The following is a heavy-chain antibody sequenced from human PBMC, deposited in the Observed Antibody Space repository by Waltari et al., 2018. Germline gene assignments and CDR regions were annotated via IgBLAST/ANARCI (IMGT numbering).Heavy chain of an antibody. CDR2: IYWNDDK. CDR3: ACSKVRQQLLRGGGWDY. V-gene: IGHV2-5*01. D-gene: IGHD6-13*01. CDR1: GFSLRTSGVG. Sequence: QITLKESGPTLVKPTQTLTLTCTFPGFSLRTSGVGVGWIRQPPGKALEWLALIYWNDDKRYSPSLKSRLTITKDTSKNQVVLTMTNRDPVDTATYYCACSKVRQQLLRGGGWDYWGQGTLVTVSS. J-gene: IGHJ4*02.